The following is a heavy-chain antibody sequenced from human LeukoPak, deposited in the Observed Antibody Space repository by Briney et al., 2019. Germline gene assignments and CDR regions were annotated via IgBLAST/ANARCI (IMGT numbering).Heavy chain of an antibody. V-gene: IGHV1-69*06. CDR3: AREDLIGIAVAGLLDY. J-gene: IGHJ4*02. Sequence: SVKVSCKASGGTFSSYAISWVRQAPGQGLEWMGGIIPIFGTANYAQKFQGRVTITADKSTSTAYMELSSLRSEDTAVYYCAREDLIGIAVAGLLDYWGQGTLVTVSS. CDR2: IIPIFGTA. D-gene: IGHD6-19*01. CDR1: GGTFSSYA.